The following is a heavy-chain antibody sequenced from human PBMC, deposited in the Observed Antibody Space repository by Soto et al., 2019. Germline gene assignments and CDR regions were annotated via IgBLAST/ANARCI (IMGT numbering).Heavy chain of an antibody. D-gene: IGHD3-10*01. CDR1: GDSVSGGNYL. Sequence: QVQLQESGPGLVEPSETLSLTCTVSGDSVSGGNYLWSWIRQPPGKGLEWIGDIYYTGNTNYNPSLKSRVTISLDKSRNQFSLKLTSATAADTAVYYCATGRYRYGSEYWGQGTLVTDSS. V-gene: IGHV4-61*01. J-gene: IGHJ4*02. CDR3: ATGRYRYGSEY. CDR2: IYYTGNT.